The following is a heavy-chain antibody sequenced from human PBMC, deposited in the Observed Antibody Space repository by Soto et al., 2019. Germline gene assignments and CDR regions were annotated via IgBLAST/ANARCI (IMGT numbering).Heavy chain of an antibody. CDR2: IYPGDSDP. CDR3: ASQARYSNYGYYYGMDV. CDR1: GYSFTNYW. J-gene: IGHJ6*02. Sequence: GESLKIYCKGSGYSFTNYWIGWVRQMPGKGLEWMGIIYPGDSDPRYSPSFQGQVTISADKSISTAYLQWSSLKASDTAMYYCASQARYSNYGYYYGMDVWGQGTTVTVS. V-gene: IGHV5-51*01. D-gene: IGHD4-4*01.